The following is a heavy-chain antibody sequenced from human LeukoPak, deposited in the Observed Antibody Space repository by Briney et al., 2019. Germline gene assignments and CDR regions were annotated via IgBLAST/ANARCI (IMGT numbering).Heavy chain of an antibody. V-gene: IGHV3-23*01. D-gene: IGHD2-8*01. CDR1: GFTFSDYA. Sequence: GGSLRPSCTASGFTFSDYAMSWVRQAPGKGLEWVSDQSDTGYYRNYADSAKGRFTISRDNSKNTLWLQMNSLRAEDTAVYYCARKWHGGFDIWSQGTMVTVSS. J-gene: IGHJ3*02. CDR2: QSDTGYYR. CDR3: ARKWHGGFDI.